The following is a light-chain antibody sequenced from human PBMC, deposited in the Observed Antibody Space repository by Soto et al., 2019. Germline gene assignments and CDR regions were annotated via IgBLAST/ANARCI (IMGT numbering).Light chain of an antibody. CDR1: VSEVAGYTY. CDR2: DVS. J-gene: IGLJ2*01. CDR3: SSFTSILGL. V-gene: IGLV2-14*03. Sequence: QSALTQPASVSGSPGQSITISCTGAVSEVAGYTYVSWYQKHPGKGPKVIIYDVSNRPSGVSNRFSGSKSGTTASLTISGLQAEDEADYYCSSFTSILGLFGGGTKVTVL.